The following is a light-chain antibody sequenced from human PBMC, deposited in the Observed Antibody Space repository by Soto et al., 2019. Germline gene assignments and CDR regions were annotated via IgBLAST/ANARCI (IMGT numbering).Light chain of an antibody. J-gene: IGKJ4*01. Sequence: EIVLTQSPDTLSLSPGESATLSCRASRSVSSNYLAWYQQKPGQAPRLLVAGTSSRATGIPDRFSGSGSGTDFTLTISGLDPEDFAVYYCQQFISSPPGVTFGGGT. CDR1: RSVSSNY. V-gene: IGKV3-20*01. CDR3: QQFISSPPGVT. CDR2: GTS.